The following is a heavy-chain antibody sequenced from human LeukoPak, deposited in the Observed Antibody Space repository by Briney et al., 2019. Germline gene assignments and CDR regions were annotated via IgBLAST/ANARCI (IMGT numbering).Heavy chain of an antibody. Sequence: GGSLRLSCAASGFTFSSYSTNWVRQAPGKGLEWVSSISSSSSYIYYADSVKGRFTISRDNAKNSLYLQMNSLRAEDTAVYYCARYSSGWPGYFDYWGQGTLVTVSS. J-gene: IGHJ4*02. CDR3: ARYSSGWPGYFDY. D-gene: IGHD6-25*01. CDR1: GFTFSSYS. V-gene: IGHV3-21*01. CDR2: ISSSSSYI.